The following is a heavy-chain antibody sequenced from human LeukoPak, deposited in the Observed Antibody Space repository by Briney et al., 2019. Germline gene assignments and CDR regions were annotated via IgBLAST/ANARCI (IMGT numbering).Heavy chain of an antibody. CDR3: ARESRAPYDSSGYYRHAEYFQH. D-gene: IGHD3-22*01. V-gene: IGHV1-69*04. Sequence: ASVKVSCKASGGTFSSYAISWVRQAPGQGLEWMGRIIPILGIANYAQKFQGRVTITVDKSTSTAYMELSSLRSEDTAVYYCARESRAPYDSSGYYRHAEYFQHWGQGTLVTVSS. CDR2: IIPILGIA. J-gene: IGHJ1*01. CDR1: GGTFSSYA.